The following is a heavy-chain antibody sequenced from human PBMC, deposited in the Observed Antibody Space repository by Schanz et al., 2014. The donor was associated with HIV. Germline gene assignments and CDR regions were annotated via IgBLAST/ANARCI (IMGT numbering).Heavy chain of an antibody. V-gene: IGHV3-21*01. Sequence: EVQLLESGGDLVQPGGSLRLSCAASGFTFKNYGMNWVRQAPGKGLEWVSSISSSSSYIYYADSVKGRFTISRDNAKNSLYLQMNSLRAEDTAVYYCASWGSWAVTTPYYFDYWGQGTLVTVSS. D-gene: IGHD2-15*01. CDR1: GFTFKNYG. CDR2: ISSSSSYI. J-gene: IGHJ4*02. CDR3: ASWGSWAVTTPYYFDY.